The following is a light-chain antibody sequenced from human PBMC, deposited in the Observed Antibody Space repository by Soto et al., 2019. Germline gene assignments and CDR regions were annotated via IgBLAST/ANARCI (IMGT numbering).Light chain of an antibody. CDR1: GRGHRN. CDR3: QHYSNWPPT. Sequence: EMVMTQSPATLSVSPGERVTLSCRASGRGHRNLAGYQQKPGQGPSLLIYYASTRATGVPDRFTGSGSGTEFTLTISSLQSEDFGVYHCQHYSNWPPTFGPGTKVEIK. CDR2: YAS. V-gene: IGKV3-15*01. J-gene: IGKJ3*01.